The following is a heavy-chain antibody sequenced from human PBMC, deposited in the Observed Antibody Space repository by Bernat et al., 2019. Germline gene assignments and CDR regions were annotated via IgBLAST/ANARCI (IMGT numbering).Heavy chain of an antibody. Sequence: EVQLLESGGGLVQPGGSLRLSCAASGFTFSSYAMSWVRQAPGKGLEWVSAISGSGGSTYYADSVKGRFTISRDNSKNTLYLQMNSLRAEDTAVYYCAKGDYYDFWSGYRGGFDPWGQGTLVTVSS. CDR3: AKGDYYDFWSGYRGGFDP. CDR1: GFTFSSYA. V-gene: IGHV3-23*01. D-gene: IGHD3-3*01. J-gene: IGHJ5*02. CDR2: ISGSGGST.